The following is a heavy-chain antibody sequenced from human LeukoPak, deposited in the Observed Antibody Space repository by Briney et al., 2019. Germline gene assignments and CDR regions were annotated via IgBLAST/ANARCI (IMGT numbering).Heavy chain of an antibody. J-gene: IGHJ4*02. V-gene: IGHV3-33*01. CDR3: ARDNVLPDY. CDR1: GFTFSSYG. CDR2: IWYDGSNK. D-gene: IGHD3-10*01. Sequence: GRSLRLSCAASGFTFSSYGMHWVRQAPGKGLEWVAVIWYDGSNKYYADSVKGRFTISRDNSKNTLYLQMNSLRAEDTAVHYCARDNVLPDYWGQGTLVTVSS.